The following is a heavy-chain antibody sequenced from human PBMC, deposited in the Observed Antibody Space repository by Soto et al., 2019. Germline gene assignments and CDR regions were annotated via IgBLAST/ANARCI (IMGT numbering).Heavy chain of an antibody. CDR2: INHSGST. V-gene: IGHV4-34*01. CDR3: ARGSRRGLDY. J-gene: IGHJ4*02. D-gene: IGHD3-16*01. CDR1: RGSFIDYY. Sequence: SETLSLTCAVQRGSFIDYYWGWIRQPPGKGLEWIGEINHSGSTTYNPSLMSRVTISVDTSKNQFSLKLNSVTAADTAVYYCARGSRRGLDYWGQGTVGTVSS.